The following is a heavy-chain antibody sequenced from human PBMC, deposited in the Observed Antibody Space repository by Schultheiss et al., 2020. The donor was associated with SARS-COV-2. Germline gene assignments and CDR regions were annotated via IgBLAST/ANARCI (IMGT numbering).Heavy chain of an antibody. D-gene: IGHD6-13*01. J-gene: IGHJ6*02. Sequence: SVKVSCKASGGTFSSYAISWVRQAPGQGLEWMGGIIPIFGTANYAQKFQGRVTITADESTSTAYMELSSLRSEDTAVYYCARDKAAAGRYYYGMDVWGQGTTVTVSS. CDR3: ARDKAAAGRYYYGMDV. CDR2: IIPIFGTA. V-gene: IGHV1-69*13. CDR1: GGTFSSYA.